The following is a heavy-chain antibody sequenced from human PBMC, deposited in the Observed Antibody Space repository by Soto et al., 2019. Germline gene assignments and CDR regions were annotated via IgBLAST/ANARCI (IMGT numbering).Heavy chain of an antibody. D-gene: IGHD4-17*01. CDR2: IYYSGST. V-gene: IGHV4-59*01. J-gene: IGHJ4*02. Sequence: SETLSLTCTVSGGSISSYYWSWIRQPPGKGLEWIGYIYYSGSTNYNPSLKSRVTISVDTSKNQFSLKLSSVTAADTAVYYCARATTVTPVDYWGQGTLVTVPQ. CDR3: ARATTVTPVDY. CDR1: GGSISSYY.